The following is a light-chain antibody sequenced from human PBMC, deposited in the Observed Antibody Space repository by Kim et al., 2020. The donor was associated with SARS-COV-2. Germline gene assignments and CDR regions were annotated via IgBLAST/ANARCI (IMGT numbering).Light chain of an antibody. J-gene: IGKJ2*01. Sequence: SASIGDRVTITCQASQSITSFVNWYQQKPGKAPDLLIYATSRLQSGVPSRFSGSGSGTDFSLTISSLQPEDFATYYCQQSYRAPYPFGQGTKLEI. V-gene: IGKV1-39*01. CDR2: ATS. CDR1: QSITSF. CDR3: QQSYRAPYP.